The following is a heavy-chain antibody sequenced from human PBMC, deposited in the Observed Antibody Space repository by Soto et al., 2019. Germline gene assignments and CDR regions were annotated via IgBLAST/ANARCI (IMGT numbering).Heavy chain of an antibody. J-gene: IGHJ4*02. Sequence: EVQLVESGGGLVQPGGSLRLSCAASGFTFSSFDMNWVRQAPGKGLEWVSYIGVSSIPIYYADSVKGRFTISRDDAKNSLYLQMNSLRAEDTAVYYCVRQPGLPPRWGQGTLVTVSS. CDR1: GFTFSSFD. CDR2: IGVSSIPI. CDR3: VRQPGLPPR. V-gene: IGHV3-48*01.